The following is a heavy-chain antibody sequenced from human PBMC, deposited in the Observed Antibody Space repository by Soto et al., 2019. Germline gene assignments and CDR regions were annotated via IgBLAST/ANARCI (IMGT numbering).Heavy chain of an antibody. Sequence: ASVKVSCKASGYTFTSYGISWVRQAPGQGLEWMGWISAYNGNTNYAQKLHGRVTMTTDTSTSTAYMELRSLRSDDTAVYYCARDIGDIVVVVAATRPMDVWGQGTTVTVSS. D-gene: IGHD2-15*01. CDR1: GYTFTSYG. CDR3: ARDIGDIVVVVAATRPMDV. J-gene: IGHJ6*02. CDR2: ISAYNGNT. V-gene: IGHV1-18*01.